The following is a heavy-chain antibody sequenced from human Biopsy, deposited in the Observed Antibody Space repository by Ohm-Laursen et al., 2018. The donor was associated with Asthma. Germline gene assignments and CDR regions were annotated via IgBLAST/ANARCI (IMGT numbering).Heavy chain of an antibody. CDR3: ARASVAASSNWFDP. V-gene: IGHV4-30-4*01. D-gene: IGHD6-19*01. CDR2: IHYSGST. Sequence: PSETLSLTCDVSGGSISVSNWWSWVRQPPGRGLEWFGFIHYSGSTSYNPSLKGGVTISVDTSKNQFSLKLSSVTAADTAVYYCARASVAASSNWFDPWGQGTLVTVSS. J-gene: IGHJ5*02. CDR1: GGSISVSNW.